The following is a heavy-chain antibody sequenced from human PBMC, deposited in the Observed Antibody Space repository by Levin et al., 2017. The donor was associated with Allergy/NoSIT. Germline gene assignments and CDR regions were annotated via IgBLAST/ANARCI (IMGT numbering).Heavy chain of an antibody. CDR1: GFTFSDYY. J-gene: IGHJ3*02. V-gene: IGHV3-11*01. CDR3: VREGNWNFDGAFDI. D-gene: IGHD1-7*01. CDR2: SSRDGRTT. Sequence: GGSLRLSCAASGFTFSDYYMSWIRQAPGKGLQWVSYSSRDGRTTHYADSVKGRFTISRDNAKNSLYLRMNSLRAEDTAVYYCVREGNWNFDGAFDIWGRGTMITVSS.